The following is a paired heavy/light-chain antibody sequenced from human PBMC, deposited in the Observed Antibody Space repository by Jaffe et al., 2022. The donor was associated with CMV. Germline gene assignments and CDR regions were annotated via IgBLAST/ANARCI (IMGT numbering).Light chain of an antibody. CDR1: QGISSY. CDR3: QQYYSYPWT. CDR2: AAS. V-gene: IGKV1-8*01. J-gene: IGKJ1*01. Sequence: AIRITQSPSSLSASTGDRVTITCRASQGISSYLAWYQQKPGKAPKLLIYAASTLQSGVPSRFSGSGSGTDFTLTISCLQSEDFATYYCQQYYSYPWTFGQGTKVEIK.
Heavy chain of an antibody. CDR3: ARSSYGAYYDSSGYYFKDRGFGY. D-gene: IGHD3-22*01. CDR2: INHSGST. J-gene: IGHJ4*02. Sequence: QVQLQQWGAGLLKPSETLSLTCAVYGGSFSGYYWSWIRQPPGKGLEWIGEINHSGSTNYNPSLKSRVTISVDTSKNQFSLKLSSVTAADTAVYYCARSSYGAYYDSSGYYFKDRGFGYWGQGTLVTVSS. V-gene: IGHV4-34*01. CDR1: GGSFSGYY.